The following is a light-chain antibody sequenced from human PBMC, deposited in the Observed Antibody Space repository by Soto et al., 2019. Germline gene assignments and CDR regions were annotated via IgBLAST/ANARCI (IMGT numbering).Light chain of an antibody. Sequence: QSALTQPASVSGSPGQSITISCTGTSSDVGAYNYVSWYQQYPGKAPKLMIYGVTNRPSGVSNRFSGSKSGNTASLTVSGLRPEDEADYFCSSFAGSYSPYVFGTGTKLTVL. V-gene: IGLV2-14*01. CDR3: SSFAGSYSPYV. CDR2: GVT. CDR1: SSDVGAYNY. J-gene: IGLJ1*01.